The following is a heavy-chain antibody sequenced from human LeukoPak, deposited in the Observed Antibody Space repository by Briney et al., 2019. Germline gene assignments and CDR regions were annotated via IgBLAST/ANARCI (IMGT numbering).Heavy chain of an antibody. CDR1: GGSISSSSYY. Sequence: SETLSLTCTVSGGSISSSSYYWGWIRPPPGKGLEWIGSIYYSGSTYYNPSLKSRVTISVDTSKNQFSLKLSSVTAADTAVYYCARDAYYYDSSGYYPSKYPMSNNNDYWGQGTLVTVSS. CDR3: ARDAYYYDSSGYYPSKYPMSNNNDY. D-gene: IGHD3-22*01. J-gene: IGHJ4*02. V-gene: IGHV4-39*07. CDR2: IYYSGST.